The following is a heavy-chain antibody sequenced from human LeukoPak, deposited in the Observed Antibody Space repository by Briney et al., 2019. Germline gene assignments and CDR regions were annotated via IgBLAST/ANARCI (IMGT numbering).Heavy chain of an antibody. Sequence: PGGSLRLSCAASGFTFSSHGMHWVRQAPGKGLEWVANIKQDGSEKYYVDSVKGRFTISRDNSKNTLYLQMNSLRAEDTAVYYCAARGYSSSWYNPHDAFDIWGQGTMVTVSS. CDR1: GFTFSSHG. CDR3: AARGYSSSWYNPHDAFDI. CDR2: IKQDGSEK. V-gene: IGHV3-7*03. J-gene: IGHJ3*02. D-gene: IGHD6-13*01.